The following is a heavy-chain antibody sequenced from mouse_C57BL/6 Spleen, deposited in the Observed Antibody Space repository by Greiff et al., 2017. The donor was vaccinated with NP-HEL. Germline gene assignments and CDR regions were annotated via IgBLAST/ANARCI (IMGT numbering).Heavy chain of an antibody. D-gene: IGHD4-1*01. Sequence: QVQLQQSGAELMTPGASVKLSCKATGYTFTRYCIQSVKQTRAPRLSSIFSILPRSGSTNYNDGCKGKATFTADTSSNTAYMQLSSLTTEDSAIYYCARFSGTSMGGWYFDVWVTRTTVTVSS. V-gene: IGHV1-9*01. CDR3: ARFSGTSMGGWYFDV. J-gene: IGHJ1*03. CDR2: ILPRSGST. CDR1: GYTFTRYC.